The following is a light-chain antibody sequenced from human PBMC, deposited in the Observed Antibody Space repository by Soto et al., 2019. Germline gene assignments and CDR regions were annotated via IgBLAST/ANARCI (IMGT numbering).Light chain of an antibody. CDR2: TAS. J-gene: IGKJ4*01. CDR3: QQLNGYPLT. CDR1: QGISSN. V-gene: IGKV1-9*01. Sequence: IQLTQSPSFLSASVGDRLTITCRASQGISSNLAWYQQKPGKAPKLLIYTASTLQRGVPSRFSGSGSGTEFTLTIRSLQPEDFATYYCQQLNGYPLTFGGGTKVEIK.